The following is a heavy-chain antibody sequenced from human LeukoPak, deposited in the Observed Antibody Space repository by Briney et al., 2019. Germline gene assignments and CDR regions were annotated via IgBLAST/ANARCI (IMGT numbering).Heavy chain of an antibody. CDR3: ARAATAMDFDY. CDR2: ISYDGTNK. J-gene: IGHJ4*02. D-gene: IGHD5-18*01. Sequence: GGSLRLSCAASGFTFSSYGMPWVRQAPGKGLEWVAVISYDGTNKYYADSVKGRFTISRDNSKNTLYLQMNSLRAEDTAVYYCARAATAMDFDYWGQGTLVTVSS. V-gene: IGHV3-30*03. CDR1: GFTFSSYG.